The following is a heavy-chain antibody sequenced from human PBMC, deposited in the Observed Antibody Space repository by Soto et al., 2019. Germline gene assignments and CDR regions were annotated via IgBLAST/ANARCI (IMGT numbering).Heavy chain of an antibody. J-gene: IGHJ6*02. V-gene: IGHV4-30-4*01. D-gene: IGHD3-3*01. CDR3: ARDLRFLEWLGPAAHYYGMDV. CDR2: IYYSGST. Sequence: SETLSLTCTVSGGSISSGDYYWSWIRQPPGKGLEWIGYIYYSGSTYYNPSLKSRVTISVDTSKNQFSLKLSSVTAADTAVYYCARDLRFLEWLGPAAHYYGMDVWGQGTTVTVYS. CDR1: GGSISSGDYY.